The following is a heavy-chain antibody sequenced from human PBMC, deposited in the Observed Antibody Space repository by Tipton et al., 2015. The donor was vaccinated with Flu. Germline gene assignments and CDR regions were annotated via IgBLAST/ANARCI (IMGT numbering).Heavy chain of an antibody. CDR3: ATLTGDDY. J-gene: IGHJ4*02. D-gene: IGHD7-27*01. CDR2: ISSAGSTI. CDR1: GFTFSSYE. V-gene: IGHV3-48*03. Sequence: VQLVQSGGGVVQPGTSLRLSCAASGFTFSSYEMNWVRQAPGKGVEWLSYISSAGSTISYADSVRGRFTISRDNAKNSLYLQLNSLRAEDTALYYCATLTGDDYWGQGDLVTVSS.